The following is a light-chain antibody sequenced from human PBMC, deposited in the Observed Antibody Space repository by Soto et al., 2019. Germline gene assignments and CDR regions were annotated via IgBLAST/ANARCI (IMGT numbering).Light chain of an antibody. CDR3: SSYTTSSSYV. CDR2: EVG. J-gene: IGLJ1*01. Sequence: QSALTQPASVSGSPGQSITISCTGSSSDVGGYNYVSWYQQYPGKAPKLMIYEVGNRPSGVSNRFSGSKSGNTASLTSSGLQAEDEADYYCSSYTTSSSYVFGTGTKLTVL. V-gene: IGLV2-14*01. CDR1: SSDVGGYNY.